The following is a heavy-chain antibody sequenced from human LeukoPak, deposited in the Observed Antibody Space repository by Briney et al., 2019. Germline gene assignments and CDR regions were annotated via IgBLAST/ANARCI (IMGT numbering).Heavy chain of an antibody. CDR3: ARDLDIVVVVAATPFDY. J-gene: IGHJ4*02. Sequence: GASVKVSCKASGGTFSSYAISWVRQATGQGLEWMGGIIPIFGTANYAQKFQGRVTITADESTSTAYMELRSLRSDDTAVYYCARDLDIVVVVAATPFDYWGQGTLVTVSS. CDR2: IIPIFGTA. CDR1: GGTFSSYA. V-gene: IGHV1-69*01. D-gene: IGHD2-15*01.